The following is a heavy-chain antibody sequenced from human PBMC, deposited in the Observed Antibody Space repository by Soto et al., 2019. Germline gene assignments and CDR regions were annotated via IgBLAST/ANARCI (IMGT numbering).Heavy chain of an antibody. V-gene: IGHV2-5*01. CDR1: GLSLSTSGVG. CDR3: ARHRREWLRPNNWFDP. Sequence: ESGPTLVNPTQTLTLTCTFSGLSLSTSGVGVGWIRQPPGKALEWLAFIYWNDDKRYSPSLKSRLTITKDTSKNQVVLTMTNMDPVDTATYYCARHRREWLRPNNWFDPWGQGTLVTVSS. D-gene: IGHD5-12*01. CDR2: IYWNDDK. J-gene: IGHJ5*02.